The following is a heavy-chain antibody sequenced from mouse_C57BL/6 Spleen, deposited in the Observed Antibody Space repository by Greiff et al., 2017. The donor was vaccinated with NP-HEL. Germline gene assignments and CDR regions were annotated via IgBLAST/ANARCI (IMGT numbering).Heavy chain of an antibody. Sequence: DVMLVESGGGLVKPGGSLKLSCAASGFTFSSYAMSWVRQTPEKRLEWVATISDGGSYTYYPDNVKGRFTISRDNAKNNLYLQMSHLKSEDTAMYYCARDRGYDYPFAYWGQGTLVTVSA. J-gene: IGHJ3*01. CDR1: GFTFSSYA. V-gene: IGHV5-4*01. CDR3: ARDRGYDYPFAY. D-gene: IGHD2-4*01. CDR2: ISDGGSYT.